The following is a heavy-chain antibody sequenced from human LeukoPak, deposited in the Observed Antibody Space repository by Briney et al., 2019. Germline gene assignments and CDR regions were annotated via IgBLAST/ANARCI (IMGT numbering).Heavy chain of an antibody. Sequence: GRSLRLSCAASGFTFSSYAMHWVRQAPGKGLEWVAVISYDGSNKYYADSVKGRFTISRDNSKNTLYLQMNSLRAEDTAVYYCATETFGVVIKYYFDYWGQGTLVTVSS. CDR3: ATETFGVVIKYYFDY. CDR2: ISYDGSNK. V-gene: IGHV3-30-3*01. CDR1: GFTFSSYA. D-gene: IGHD3-3*01. J-gene: IGHJ4*02.